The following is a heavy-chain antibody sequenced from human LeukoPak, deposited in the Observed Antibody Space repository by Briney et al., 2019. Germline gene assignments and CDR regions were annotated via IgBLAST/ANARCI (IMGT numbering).Heavy chain of an antibody. J-gene: IGHJ5*02. CDR1: GGTFSSYA. V-gene: IGHV1-69*13. CDR2: IIPIFGTA. CDR3: ARDARHRYCSSTSCYRGWLDP. D-gene: IGHD2-2*01. Sequence: PVKVSCKASGGTFSSYAISWVRQAPGQGLEWMGGIIPIFGTANYAQKFQGRVTITADESTSTAYMELSSLRSEDTAVYYCARDARHRYCSSTSCYRGWLDPWGQGTLVTVSS.